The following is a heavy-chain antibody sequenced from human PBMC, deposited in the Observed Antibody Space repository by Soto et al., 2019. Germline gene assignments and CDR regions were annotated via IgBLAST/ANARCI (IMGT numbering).Heavy chain of an antibody. V-gene: IGHV3-48*02. CDR2: ISSGSKTI. CDR3: AREDILGVRSFDY. Sequence: GGSLRLSCAASGFTFSSYSVNWVRQAPGKGLEWVSYISSGSKTIYYADSVKGRLTVSRDNAKNSQYLQMNSLRDEDTAVYYRAREDILGVRSFDYWGQGTLVTVSS. D-gene: IGHD3-9*01. J-gene: IGHJ4*02. CDR1: GFTFSSYS.